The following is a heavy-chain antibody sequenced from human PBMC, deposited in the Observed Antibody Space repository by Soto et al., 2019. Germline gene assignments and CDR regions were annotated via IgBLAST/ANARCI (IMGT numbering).Heavy chain of an antibody. CDR3: ARGKGMEENYYYYGMDI. J-gene: IGHJ6*02. V-gene: IGHV1-3*01. Sequence: ASVKVSCKASGYTFSNYAMHWVRQAPGQSLEWMGWINGGTGQTRYSQRFQDRVTITRDTSAKTTYMDLTSLRSEDTAVYYCARGKGMEENYYYYGMDIWGQGTTVTVSS. CDR1: GYTFSNYA. D-gene: IGHD1-1*01. CDR2: INGGTGQT.